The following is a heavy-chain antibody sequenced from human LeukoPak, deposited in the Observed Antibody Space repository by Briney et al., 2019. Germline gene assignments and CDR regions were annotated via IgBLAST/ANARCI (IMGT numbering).Heavy chain of an antibody. CDR3: AREAYGSGSYYKGYYYYYGMDV. CDR2: IIPIFGTA. CDR1: GGTFSSYA. J-gene: IGHJ6*04. V-gene: IGHV1-69*01. Sequence: SVKVSCKASGGTFSSYAISWVRQAPGQGLEWMGGIIPIFGTANYAQKFQGRVTITADESTSTAYMELSSLRSEDTAVYYCAREAYGSGSYYKGYYYYYGMDVWGKGTTVTVSS. D-gene: IGHD3-10*01.